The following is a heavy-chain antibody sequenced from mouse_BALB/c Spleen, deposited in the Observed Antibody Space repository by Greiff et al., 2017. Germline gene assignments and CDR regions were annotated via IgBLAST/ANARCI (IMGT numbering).Heavy chain of an antibody. Sequence: EVKLVESGGGLVQPGGSRKLSCAASGFTFSSFGMHWVRQAPEKGLEWVAYIRSGSSTIYYADTVKGRFTISRDNPKNTLFLQMTSLRSEDTAMYYCARSNYAMDYWGQGTSVTVSS. V-gene: IGHV5-17*02. CDR3: ARSNYAMDY. CDR2: IRSGSSTI. CDR1: GFTFSSFG. J-gene: IGHJ4*01.